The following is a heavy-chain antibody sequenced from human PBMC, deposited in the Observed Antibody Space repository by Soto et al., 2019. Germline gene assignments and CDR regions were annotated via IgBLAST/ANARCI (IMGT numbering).Heavy chain of an antibody. J-gene: IGHJ4*02. D-gene: IGHD5-12*01. Sequence: QVQLVQSGAEVKKPGASVKVSCKASGYTFTGYYMHWVRQAPGQGLEWMGWINPNSGGTNYAQKFQGWVTMTRDTSISTAYMELSRLRSDDTAVYYCARSRYSGCPTGPYYFDYWGQGTLVTVSS. V-gene: IGHV1-2*04. CDR2: INPNSGGT. CDR1: GYTFTGYY. CDR3: ARSRYSGCPTGPYYFDY.